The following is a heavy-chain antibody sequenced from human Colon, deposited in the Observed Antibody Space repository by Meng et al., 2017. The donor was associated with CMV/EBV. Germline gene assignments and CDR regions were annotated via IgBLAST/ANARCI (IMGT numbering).Heavy chain of an antibody. CDR1: GFTFDDYG. CDR3: ARDLPYLYGLDV. D-gene: IGHD2-2*01. Sequence: GESLKISCVASGFTFDDYGMSWVRQTPTKGLEWVSNINWNGGNPGYGDSVKGRITISRDNANNCLYLEMNNLRAEDTAVYYCARDLPYLYGLDVWGQGTTVTVSS. V-gene: IGHV3-20*04. J-gene: IGHJ6*02. CDR2: INWNGGNP.